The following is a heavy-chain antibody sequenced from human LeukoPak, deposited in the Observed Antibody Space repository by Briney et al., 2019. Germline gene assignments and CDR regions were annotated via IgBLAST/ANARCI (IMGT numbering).Heavy chain of an antibody. Sequence: PGGSLRLSCAASGFTFSDYYMSWIRQAPGKGLEWVSYISSSDSTIYYADSVKGRFTISRDNAKNSLYLQMNSLRAEDTALYYCAKARSYDSSGYPDYWGQGTLVTVSS. J-gene: IGHJ4*02. CDR1: GFTFSDYY. V-gene: IGHV3-11*01. CDR2: ISSSDSTI. D-gene: IGHD3-22*01. CDR3: AKARSYDSSGYPDY.